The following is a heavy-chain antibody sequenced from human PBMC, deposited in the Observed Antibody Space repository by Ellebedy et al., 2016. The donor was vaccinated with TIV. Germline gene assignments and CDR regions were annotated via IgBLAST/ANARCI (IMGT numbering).Heavy chain of an antibody. V-gene: IGHV3-11*01. CDR1: GFTFSDYY. Sequence: GESLKISCAASGFTFSDYYMAWIRQAPGKGLEWVSCTSNTRSTIYYADSVKGRFTISRDNSKNTLFLQMNILRAEDTAVYYCAKVRVGAPLEAFDVWGQGTMVTVSS. D-gene: IGHD1-26*01. CDR3: AKVRVGAPLEAFDV. J-gene: IGHJ3*01. CDR2: TSNTRSTI.